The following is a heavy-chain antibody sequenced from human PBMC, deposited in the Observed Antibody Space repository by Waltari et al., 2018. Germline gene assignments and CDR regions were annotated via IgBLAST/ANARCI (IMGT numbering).Heavy chain of an antibody. D-gene: IGHD6-6*01. CDR1: GSSISSGYY. J-gene: IGHJ4*02. CDR3: ARQPHEYSSPYYFDF. Sequence: QVHLQESGPRLVKPSETLSLTCAVSGSSISSGYYWGWIRQPPGKGLEWFGSIHYSGNTQYNPSLNRPATISVDTSKNQFSLKLNAVTAADTAVYYCARQPHEYSSPYYFDFWGQGTLVTGSS. V-gene: IGHV4-38-2*01. CDR2: IHYSGNT.